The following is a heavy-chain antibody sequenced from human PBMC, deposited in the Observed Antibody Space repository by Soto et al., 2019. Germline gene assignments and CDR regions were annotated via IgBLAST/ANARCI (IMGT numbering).Heavy chain of an antibody. D-gene: IGHD2-2*02. J-gene: IGHJ4*02. CDR2: ISHSGST. CDR1: GGSISSAAYY. V-gene: IGHV4-31*03. CDR3: AREYTYGSNFFDC. Sequence: PSETLSLTCTVCGGSISSAAYYWSWIRQHPGKGLEWIGYISHSGSTYYNPSLKSRVIISVDTSKNQFSLSLTSVTAADTAVYYCAREYTYGSNFFDCWGQGALLTVSS.